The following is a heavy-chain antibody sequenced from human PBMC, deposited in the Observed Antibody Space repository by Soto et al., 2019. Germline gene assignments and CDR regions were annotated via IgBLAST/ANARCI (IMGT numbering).Heavy chain of an antibody. CDR3: ARSTYNYDSSGHRHPIQFDP. J-gene: IGHJ5*02. V-gene: IGHV4-61*01. CDR1: GGSVSSGRYY. CDR2: IYYTGST. Sequence: PSETLSLTCTVSGGSVSSGRYYWSWIRQPPGKGLEWIGYIYYTGSTNSNPSLKRRVTISVDTSNNQFSLHLTSVTAADTAVYYCARSTYNYDSSGHRHPIQFDPWGQGTLVTVSS. D-gene: IGHD3-22*01.